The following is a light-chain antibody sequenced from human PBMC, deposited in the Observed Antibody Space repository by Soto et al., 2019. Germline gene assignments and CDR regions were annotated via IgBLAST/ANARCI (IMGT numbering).Light chain of an antibody. CDR2: WAS. V-gene: IGKV4-1*01. J-gene: IGKJ1*01. CDR1: QTVLYNSNKKNY. Sequence: DIVMTQSPDSLAVSLGERATINCKSNQTVLYNSNKKNYLGWYQQKPGQPPKLLIYWASTRATGIPARVSGSGSGTEFTLTISSLQSEDFAVYYCQQYNNWPQTFGQGTKVEIK. CDR3: QQYNNWPQT.